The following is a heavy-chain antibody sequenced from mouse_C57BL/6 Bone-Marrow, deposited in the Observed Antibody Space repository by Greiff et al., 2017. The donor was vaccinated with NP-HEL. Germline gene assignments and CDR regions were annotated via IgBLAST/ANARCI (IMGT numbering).Heavy chain of an antibody. Sequence: EVQLVESGGGLVKPGGSLKLSCAASGFTFSSYAMSWVRQTPEKRLEWVATISDGGSYTYYPDNVKGRFTISRDNAKNNLYLQMSHLKSEDTAMYYCARDAGSYYGNYVWYFDVWGTGTTVTVSS. CDR3: ARDAGSYYGNYVWYFDV. V-gene: IGHV5-4*01. CDR2: ISDGGSYT. D-gene: IGHD2-1*01. CDR1: GFTFSSYA. J-gene: IGHJ1*03.